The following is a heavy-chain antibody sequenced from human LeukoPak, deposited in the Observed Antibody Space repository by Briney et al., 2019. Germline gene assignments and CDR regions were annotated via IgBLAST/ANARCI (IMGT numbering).Heavy chain of an antibody. CDR3: AKESNSSDNWYFDL. Sequence: PSETLSLTCAVYGGSFSGYYWSWIRQPPGKGLEWIGGINHSGSTNYNPSLKSRVTISVDTSKNQFSLKLSSVTAADTAVCYCAKESNSSDNWYFDLWGRGTLVTVSS. V-gene: IGHV4-34*01. J-gene: IGHJ2*01. D-gene: IGHD2/OR15-2a*01. CDR1: GGSFSGYY. CDR2: INHSGST.